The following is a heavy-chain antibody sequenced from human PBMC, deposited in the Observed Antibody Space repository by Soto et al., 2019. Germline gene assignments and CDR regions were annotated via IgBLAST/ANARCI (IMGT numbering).Heavy chain of an antibody. CDR3: ATSRISIAVAGETEYYFDY. D-gene: IGHD6-19*01. J-gene: IGHJ4*02. CDR1: GYIFTGYY. V-gene: IGHV1-2*04. CDR2: INPNSRDT. Sequence: ASGKVSCKASGYIFTGYYMHWVRQAPGQGLEWMGWINPNSRDTNYTQKFQGWVTMTRDTSISTAYMELSRLRSDDTAVYYCATSRISIAVAGETEYYFDYWGQGTLVTVSS.